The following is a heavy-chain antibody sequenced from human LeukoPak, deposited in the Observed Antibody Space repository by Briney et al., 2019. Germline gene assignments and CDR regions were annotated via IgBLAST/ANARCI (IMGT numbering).Heavy chain of an antibody. CDR2: ITSGYTT. Sequence: AGGSLRLSCAASGFTFSNYVMSWVRQAPGKGLEWISAITSGYTTHYADSVKGRFTITRDNSKNTLYLQMNSLRAEDTAVYYCAKDLLSGGNCYSIFHYWGQGTLVTVSS. J-gene: IGHJ4*02. V-gene: IGHV3-23*01. CDR1: GFTFSNYV. D-gene: IGHD2-15*01. CDR3: AKDLLSGGNCYSIFHY.